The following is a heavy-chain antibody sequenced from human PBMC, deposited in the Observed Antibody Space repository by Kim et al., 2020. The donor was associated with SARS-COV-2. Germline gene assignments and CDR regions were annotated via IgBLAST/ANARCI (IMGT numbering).Heavy chain of an antibody. V-gene: IGHV3-11*06. Sequence: YADSVKGRFTISRDNAKNSLYLQMNSLRAEDTAVYYCARVVDSSALLPSWWGQGTLVTVSS. CDR3: ARVVDSSALLPSW. D-gene: IGHD3-22*01. J-gene: IGHJ4*02.